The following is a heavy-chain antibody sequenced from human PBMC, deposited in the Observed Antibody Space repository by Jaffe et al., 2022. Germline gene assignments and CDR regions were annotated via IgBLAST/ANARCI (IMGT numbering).Heavy chain of an antibody. V-gene: IGHV4-59*01. Sequence: QVQLQESGPGLVKPSETLSLTCTVSGGSISSYYWSWIRQPPGKGLEWIGYIYYSGSTNYNPSLKSRVTISVDTSKNQFSLKLSSVTAADTAVYYCARVSFGSSWYVGLYYMDVWGKGTTVTVSS. D-gene: IGHD6-13*01. J-gene: IGHJ6*03. CDR2: IYYSGST. CDR1: GGSISSYY. CDR3: ARVSFGSSWYVGLYYMDV.